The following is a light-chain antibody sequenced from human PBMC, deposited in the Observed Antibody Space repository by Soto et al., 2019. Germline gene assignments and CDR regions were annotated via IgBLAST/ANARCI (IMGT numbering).Light chain of an antibody. Sequence: QSALTQPASVSGSPGQSITISCTGTSSDVGSYNLVSWYQQHPGKAPKLIIYEGTKRPSGVSNRSSGSKSGTTASLTISGLQAEDEADYYCCSYAGSSTFVFGGGTKLTVL. J-gene: IGLJ2*01. CDR2: EGT. CDR3: CSYAGSSTFV. V-gene: IGLV2-23*03. CDR1: SSDVGSYNL.